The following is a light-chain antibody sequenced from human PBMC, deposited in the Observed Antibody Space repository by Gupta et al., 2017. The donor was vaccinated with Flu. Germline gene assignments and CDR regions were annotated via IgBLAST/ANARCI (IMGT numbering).Light chain of an antibody. CDR3: QQSYSTPRT. J-gene: IGKJ1*01. V-gene: IGKV1-39*01. Sequence: DIQMTQSPSSLSASVGDRVTITCRASQSVRSYLNWYQQKPGKAPKLLIYAASSLQSGVPSRFSGGGSGTDFTLTISSLQPEDFATYYCQQSYSTPRTFGQGTKV. CDR2: AAS. CDR1: QSVRSY.